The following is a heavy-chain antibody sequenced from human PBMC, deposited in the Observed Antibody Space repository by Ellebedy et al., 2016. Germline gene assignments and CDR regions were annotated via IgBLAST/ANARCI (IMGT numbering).Heavy chain of an antibody. CDR3: TWGGIEVRDYYFDS. J-gene: IGHJ4*02. V-gene: IGHV3-15*01. D-gene: IGHD3-10*01. CDR2: LKSKADSETA. Sequence: GGSLRLSCVVSGLTFRDAWMNWVRQAPGKGPEWLGRLKSKADSETADYAAPVKGRFTISRDDSKNTLYLQMNSLKIEDTAVYYCTWGGIEVRDYYFDSWGQGTLVTVSS. CDR1: GLTFRDAW.